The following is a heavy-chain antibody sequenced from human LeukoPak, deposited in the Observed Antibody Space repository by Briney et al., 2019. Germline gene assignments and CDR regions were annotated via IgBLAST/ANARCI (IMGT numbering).Heavy chain of an antibody. CDR3: ARATGRWWYYFDH. V-gene: IGHV3-11*01. CDR1: GFTFSDYY. J-gene: IGHJ4*02. CDR2: ISSSRTII. Sequence: GGSLRLSCAASGFTFSDYYMTWLRQAPGKGLEWVSYISSSRTIIYYAASVKGRFTISRDNSKNSLYLQMNTLSAEDTAIYYCARATGRWWYYFDHWGQGTQVTVSS. D-gene: IGHD2-15*01.